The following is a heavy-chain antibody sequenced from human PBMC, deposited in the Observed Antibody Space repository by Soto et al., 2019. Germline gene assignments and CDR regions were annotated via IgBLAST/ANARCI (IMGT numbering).Heavy chain of an antibody. Sequence: GAALKISGKACGHTLIDFWIGWVRQMPGKGLEWMGIIYPGDSDTRYSPSFQGQVTISADKSISTAYLQWSSLKASDTAMYYCARKAAAAGDDAFDIWGQGTMVTVSS. D-gene: IGHD6-13*01. CDR3: ARKAAAAGDDAFDI. CDR2: IYPGDSDT. J-gene: IGHJ3*02. CDR1: GHTLIDFW. V-gene: IGHV5-51*01.